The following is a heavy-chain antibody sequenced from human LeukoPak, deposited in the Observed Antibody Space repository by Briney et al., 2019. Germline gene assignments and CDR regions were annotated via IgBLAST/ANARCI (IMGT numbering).Heavy chain of an antibody. J-gene: IGHJ5*02. CDR3: AREYCTNGVCYDWFDP. CDR2: INPNSGGT. CDR1: GYTFTGYY. V-gene: IGHV1-2*02. Sequence: ASVKVSCKASGYTFTGYYMHWVRQAPGQGLEWMGWINPNSGGTNYAQKFQGRVTMTRDTSISTAYMELSRLRSDDTAVYYCAREYCTNGVCYDWFDPWGQGTLVTASS. D-gene: IGHD2-8*01.